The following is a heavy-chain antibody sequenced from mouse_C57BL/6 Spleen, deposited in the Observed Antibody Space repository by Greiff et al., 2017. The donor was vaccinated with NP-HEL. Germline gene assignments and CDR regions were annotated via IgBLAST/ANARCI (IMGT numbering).Heavy chain of an antibody. CDR2: IDPSDSET. D-gene: IGHD2-10*02. J-gene: IGHJ4*01. V-gene: IGHV1-52*01. CDR1: GYTFTSYW. Sequence: VQLQQPGAELVRPGSSVKLSCKASGYTFTSYWMHWVKQRPIQGLEWIGNIDPSDSETHYNQKFKDKATLTVDKSSSTAYMQLSSLTSEDSAVYYCARSNRYGNHGYAMDYWGQGTSVTVSS. CDR3: ARSNRYGNHGYAMDY.